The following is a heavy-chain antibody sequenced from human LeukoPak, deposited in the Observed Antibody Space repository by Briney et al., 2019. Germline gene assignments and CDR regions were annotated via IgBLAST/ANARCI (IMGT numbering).Heavy chain of an antibody. CDR3: ARGRYCSSTGCYGGYYYYYYGMDV. D-gene: IGHD2-2*01. V-gene: IGHV4-34*01. Sequence: SETLSLTCAVYGGSFSGYYWSWIRQPPGKGLEWIGEINHSGSTNYNPSLKSRVTISVDTSKNQFSLKLSSVTAADTAVYYCARGRYCSSTGCYGGYYYYYYGMDVWGKGTTVTVSS. CDR2: INHSGST. J-gene: IGHJ6*04. CDR1: GGSFSGYY.